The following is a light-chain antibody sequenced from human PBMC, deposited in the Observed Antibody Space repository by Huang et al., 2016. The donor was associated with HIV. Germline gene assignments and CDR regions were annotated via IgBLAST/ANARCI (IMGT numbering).Light chain of an antibody. J-gene: IGKJ1*01. Sequence: DIQMTQSSATLSASVGDRIMIACRASQSISTWLAWYQQKPGRAPNLLIYEASTLESGVPSRFSGVGSGTDFTLTISSLQPDDFATYYCQQYNSFPWTFGQGTKV. CDR2: EAS. CDR1: QSISTW. CDR3: QQYNSFPWT. V-gene: IGKV1-5*03.